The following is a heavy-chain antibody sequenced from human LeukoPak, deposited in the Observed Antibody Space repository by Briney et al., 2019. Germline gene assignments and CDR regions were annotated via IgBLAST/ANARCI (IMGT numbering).Heavy chain of an antibody. D-gene: IGHD6-13*01. Sequence: GGSLRLSCAASGFTFSRYWMHWVRQAPGKGLVWVSRINSDGSSTSYADSVKGRFTISRDNAKNTLYVQMNSLRAEDTAVYYCARVAYSSSWYIDYWGQGTLVTVSS. J-gene: IGHJ4*02. V-gene: IGHV3-74*01. CDR1: GFTFSRYW. CDR2: INSDGSST. CDR3: ARVAYSSSWYIDY.